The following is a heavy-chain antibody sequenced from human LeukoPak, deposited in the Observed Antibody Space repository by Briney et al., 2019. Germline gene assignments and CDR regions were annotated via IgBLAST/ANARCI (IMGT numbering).Heavy chain of an antibody. CDR2: ISWDGDNT. CDR1: GFTFSSYA. D-gene: IGHD3-10*01. J-gene: IGHJ5*02. CDR3: AKDSGSGSYYPTNWFDP. V-gene: IGHV3-43D*03. Sequence: PGGSLRLSCEAFGFTFSSYAMHWVRQAPGKGLEWVSLISWDGDNTYYADSVKGRFTISRDNSKNSLYLQMNSLRAEDTALYYCAKDSGSGSYYPTNWFDPWGQGTLVTVSS.